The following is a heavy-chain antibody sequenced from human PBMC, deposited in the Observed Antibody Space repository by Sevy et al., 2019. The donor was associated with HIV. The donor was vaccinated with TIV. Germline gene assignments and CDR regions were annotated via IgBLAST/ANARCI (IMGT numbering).Heavy chain of an antibody. CDR3: ARDRGEILSSAFDY. CDR2: ISYDGRNNK. V-gene: IGHV3-30*04. J-gene: IGHJ4*02. Sequence: GGSLRLSCTASEFTFSDYRMHWVRQAPGKGLEWVAVISYDGRNNKYNADSVKGRFTISRDNSKNTVYLQMNSLRAEDTAIYYCARDRGEILSSAFDYWGQGTLVTVSS. D-gene: IGHD3-16*01. CDR1: EFTFSDYR.